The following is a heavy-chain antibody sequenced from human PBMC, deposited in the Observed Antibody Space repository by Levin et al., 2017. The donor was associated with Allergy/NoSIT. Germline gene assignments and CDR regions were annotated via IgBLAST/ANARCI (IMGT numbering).Heavy chain of an antibody. V-gene: IGHV1-2*02. Sequence: ASVKVSCKASGYTFTGYYMHWVRQAPGQGLEWMGWINPNSGGTNYAQKFQGRVTMTRDTSISTAYMELSRLRSDDTAVYYCAREGPWGPRIAVAGSFDYWGQGTLVTVSS. D-gene: IGHD6-19*01. CDR2: INPNSGGT. CDR1: GYTFTGYY. CDR3: AREGPWGPRIAVAGSFDY. J-gene: IGHJ4*02.